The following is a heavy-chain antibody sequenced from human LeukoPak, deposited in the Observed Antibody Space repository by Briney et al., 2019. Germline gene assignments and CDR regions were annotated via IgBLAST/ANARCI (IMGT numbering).Heavy chain of an antibody. CDR1: GYTFTSYG. D-gene: IGHD2-15*01. V-gene: IGHV1-18*01. Sequence: ASVKVSCKASGYTFTSYGISWVRQAPGQGLEWMGWISAYNGNTNYAQKLQGRVTMTTDTSTSTAYMELRSLRSDDTAVYYCVRVECSGGSCYPSMDYWGQGTLVTVSS. CDR3: VRVECSGGSCYPSMDY. J-gene: IGHJ4*02. CDR2: ISAYNGNT.